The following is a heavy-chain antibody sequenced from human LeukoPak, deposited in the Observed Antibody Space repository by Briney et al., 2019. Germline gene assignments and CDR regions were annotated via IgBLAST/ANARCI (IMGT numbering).Heavy chain of an antibody. J-gene: IGHJ5*02. CDR3: ARHYGYCSSTSCLGWFDP. CDR1: GYSFTSYW. CDR2: IYTGDSDT. V-gene: IGHV5-51*01. Sequence: GESLKISCNGSGYSFTSYWIGWVRQMPGKGLEWMGIIYTGDSDTRYSPSFQGQVTISADKSISTAYLQWSSLKASDTAMYYCARHYGYCSSTSCLGWFDPWGQGTLVTVSS. D-gene: IGHD2-2*03.